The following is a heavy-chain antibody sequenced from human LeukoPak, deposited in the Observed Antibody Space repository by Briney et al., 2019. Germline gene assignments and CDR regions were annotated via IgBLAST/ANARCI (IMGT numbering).Heavy chain of an antibody. V-gene: IGHV4-61*01. CDR3: ASGPAMGFRGPTYYFDY. J-gene: IGHJ4*02. Sequence: PSETLSLTCTVSGGSVSSGSYYWSWIRQPPGKGLEWIGYIYYSGSTNYNPSLKSRVTISVDTSKNQFSLKLSSVTAADTAVYYCASGPAMGFRGPTYYFDYWGQGTLVTVSS. CDR2: IYYSGST. CDR1: GGSVSSGSYY. D-gene: IGHD1-14*01.